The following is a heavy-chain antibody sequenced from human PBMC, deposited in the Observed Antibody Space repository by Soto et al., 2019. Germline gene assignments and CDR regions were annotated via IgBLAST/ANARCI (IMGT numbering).Heavy chain of an antibody. V-gene: IGHV6-1*01. CDR1: GDSISSNTAA. Sequence: SQTLSLTGAVSGDSISSNTAAWNWIRQSPARGLEWLGRTYYRSKWYNDYAVSVKSRITINPDTSKNQFSLQLNSVTPEDTAVYYCARAIVVVPAAKYNWFDPWGQGTLVTVSS. CDR2: TYYRSKWYN. CDR3: ARAIVVVPAAKYNWFDP. D-gene: IGHD2-2*01. J-gene: IGHJ5*02.